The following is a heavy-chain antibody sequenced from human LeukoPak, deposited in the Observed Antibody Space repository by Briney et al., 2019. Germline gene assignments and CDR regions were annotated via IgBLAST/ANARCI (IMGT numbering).Heavy chain of an antibody. CDR2: ISSSGSTI. Sequence: GGSLRLSCAASGFTFSEYAMSWVRQAPGKGLEWVSYISSSGSTIYYADSVKGRFTISRDNAKNSLYLQMNSLRAEDTAVYYCARWDVVVTAGDAFDIWGQGTMVTVSS. CDR3: ARWDVVVTAGDAFDI. CDR1: GFTFSEYA. J-gene: IGHJ3*02. D-gene: IGHD2-21*02. V-gene: IGHV3-11*01.